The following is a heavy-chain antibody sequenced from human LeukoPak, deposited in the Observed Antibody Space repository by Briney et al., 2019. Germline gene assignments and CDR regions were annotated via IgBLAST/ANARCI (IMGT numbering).Heavy chain of an antibody. CDR1: GFPFSTYA. CDR2: ISNGGRRT. J-gene: IGHJ4*02. Sequence: PGGSLRLSCAASGFPFSTYAMSWVRQVPGRGLDWVSTISNGGRRTYYADSVEGRFSISRDSSTNTVYLHMHSLRAEDSAVYFCVKDRSAIFGDVWGQGTLVTVSS. D-gene: IGHD3-3*01. CDR3: VKDRSAIFGDV. V-gene: IGHV3-23*01.